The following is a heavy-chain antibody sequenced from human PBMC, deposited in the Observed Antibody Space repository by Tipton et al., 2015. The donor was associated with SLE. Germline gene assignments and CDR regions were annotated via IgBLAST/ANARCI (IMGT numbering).Heavy chain of an antibody. CDR3: AKDGIVVVIAILDY. J-gene: IGHJ4*02. D-gene: IGHD2-21*01. Sequence: SLRLSCAASGFNVNTNYITWVRQAPGKGLEWVSAISGSGGSTYYADSVKGRFTISRDNSKNTLYLQMNSLRAEDTAVYYCAKDGIVVVIAILDYWGQGTLVTVSS. CDR1: GFNVNTNY. CDR2: ISGSGGST. V-gene: IGHV3-23*01.